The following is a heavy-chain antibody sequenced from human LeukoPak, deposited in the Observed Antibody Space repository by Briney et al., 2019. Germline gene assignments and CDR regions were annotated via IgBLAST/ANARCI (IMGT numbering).Heavy chain of an antibody. J-gene: IGHJ6*04. V-gene: IGHV3-30*04. CDR3: AKDSSIAAAGMVVDV. CDR1: GFTFSSYA. D-gene: IGHD6-13*01. CDR2: ISYDGSNK. Sequence: PGGSLRLSCATSGFTFSSYAMHWVRQAPGKGLEWVAVISYDGSNKYYADSVKGRFTISRDNSKNTLYLQMNSLRAEDTAVYYCAKDSSIAAAGMVVDVWGKGTTVTISS.